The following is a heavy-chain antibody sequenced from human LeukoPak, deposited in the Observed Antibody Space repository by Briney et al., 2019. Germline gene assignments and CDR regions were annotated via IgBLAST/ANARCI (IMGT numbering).Heavy chain of an antibody. CDR1: GFTFSSYW. CDR2: IKQDGSEK. Sequence: GGSLRLSCAASGFTFSSYWMSWVRQAPGKGLEWVANIKQDGSEKYYVDSVKGRFTISRDNAKNSLYLQMNSLRAEDTAVYYCARDHLDTSAGTYYYYMDVWGKGTTVTISS. J-gene: IGHJ6*03. CDR3: ARDHLDTSAGTYYYYMDV. V-gene: IGHV3-7*01. D-gene: IGHD3-10*01.